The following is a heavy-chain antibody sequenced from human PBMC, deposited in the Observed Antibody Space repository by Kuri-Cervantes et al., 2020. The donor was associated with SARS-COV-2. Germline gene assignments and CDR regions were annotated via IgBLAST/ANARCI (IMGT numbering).Heavy chain of an antibody. CDR3: AKVFGVGSNINYFDS. V-gene: IGHV3-30*02. Sequence: GESLKISCAASGFTFSSYGMHWVRQAPGKGLEWVAFIRYDGSNKYYADSVKGRFTISRDSSKNSLYLQMNRLRVEDTALYYCAKVFGVGSNINYFDSWGQGTVVTVSS. CDR2: IRYDGSNK. CDR1: GFTFSSYG. D-gene: IGHD3-10*02. J-gene: IGHJ4*02.